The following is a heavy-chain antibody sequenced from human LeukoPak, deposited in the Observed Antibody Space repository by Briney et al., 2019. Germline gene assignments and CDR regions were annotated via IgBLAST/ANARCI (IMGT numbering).Heavy chain of an antibody. V-gene: IGHV3-33*01. CDR3: ARDSTLRHSDY. D-gene: IGHD5-12*01. J-gene: IGHJ4*02. Sequence: GGSLRLSCAASGFTFSGYAMHWGRQAPGKGLQWVALIWYDGSNKYYADSVKGRFSISRDSSKKTLYLQMNSLRAEDTAVYYCARDSTLRHSDYWGQGTLVTVSS. CDR1: GFTFSGYA. CDR2: IWYDGSNK.